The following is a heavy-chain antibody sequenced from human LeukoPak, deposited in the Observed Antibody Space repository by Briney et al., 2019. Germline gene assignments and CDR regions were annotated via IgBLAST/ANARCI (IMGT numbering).Heavy chain of an antibody. CDR2: IIPILGIA. CDR3: ARDNRAATYPFDI. J-gene: IGHJ3*02. V-gene: IGHV1-69*04. D-gene: IGHD2-15*01. CDR1: GGTFSSYA. Sequence: SVKVSYKASGGTFSSYAISWVRQAPGQGLEWMGRIIPILGIANYAQKFQGRVTITADKSTSTAYMELSSLRSEDTAVYYCARDNRAATYPFDIWGQGTMVTVSS.